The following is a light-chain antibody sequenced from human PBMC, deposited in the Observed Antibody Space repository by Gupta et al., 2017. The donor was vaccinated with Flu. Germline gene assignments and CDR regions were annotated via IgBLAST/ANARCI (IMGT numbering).Light chain of an antibody. CDR1: SSDIGGFNY. V-gene: IGLV2-8*01. J-gene: IGLJ3*02. CDR3: SAFARGNNVV. Sequence: QSALTQPPSASGSPGQSVTISCIGTSSDIGGFNYVSWYQQPPGKATKLLIYEVTSRTAGAPDRFSVSFAANTASLTVSGPQAEEEADYYCSAFARGNNVVFGGGTKLTV. CDR2: EVT.